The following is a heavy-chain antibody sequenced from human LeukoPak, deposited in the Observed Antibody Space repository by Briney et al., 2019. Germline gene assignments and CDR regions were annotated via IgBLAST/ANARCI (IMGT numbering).Heavy chain of an antibody. J-gene: IGHJ4*02. CDR1: GFTLRSYT. CDR3: ARGSTLDRGLVYY. V-gene: IGHV3-21*01. D-gene: IGHD3-10*01. CDR2: IGISSNKI. Sequence: GGSLRLSCAASGFTLRSYTMNWVRQAPGKGLEWVSSIGISSNKIYYADSVKGRFTISRDNAKNTLFLQMNSLRAEDTAVYCCARGSTLDRGLVYYWGQGTLVTVSS.